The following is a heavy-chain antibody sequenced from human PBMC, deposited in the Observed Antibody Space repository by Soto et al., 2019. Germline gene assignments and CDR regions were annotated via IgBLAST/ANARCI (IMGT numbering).Heavy chain of an antibody. V-gene: IGHV4-59*08. D-gene: IGHD5-12*01. CDR1: GGSISSYY. CDR3: ARIPTRGDVDYFDY. CDR2: INYSGNT. Sequence: SETLSLTCTVSGGSISSYYGNWIRQPPGKGLEWIGYINYSGNTNYNPSLKSRVTISIDTSKNQFSLKLSSVTAADTAIYYCARIPTRGDVDYFDYWGQGTLVTVS. J-gene: IGHJ4*02.